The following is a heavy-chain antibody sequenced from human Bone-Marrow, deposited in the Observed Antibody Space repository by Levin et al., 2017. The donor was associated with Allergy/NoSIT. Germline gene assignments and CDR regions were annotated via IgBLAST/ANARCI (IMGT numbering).Heavy chain of an antibody. V-gene: IGHV3-74*01. D-gene: IGHD4-17*01. Sequence: GGSLRLSCAVSGFTFSRSWMHWVRQAPGKGLVWVSRINSDGSSTSYADSVKGRFTISRDNARTTLYLQMNSLSAEDTAVYYCARAGYGDHALWPFDYWGQGTLVTVSS. CDR1: GFTFSRSW. CDR3: ARAGYGDHALWPFDY. CDR2: INSDGSST. J-gene: IGHJ4*02.